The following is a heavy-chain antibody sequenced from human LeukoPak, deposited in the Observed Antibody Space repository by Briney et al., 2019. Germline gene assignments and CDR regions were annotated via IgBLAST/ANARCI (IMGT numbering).Heavy chain of an antibody. CDR3: GGGGCSSEEGYYFDY. CDR1: GFTFDGYA. CDR2: ISWNSGSI. J-gene: IGHJ4*02. D-gene: IGHD6-6*01. V-gene: IGHV3-9*01. Sequence: GRSLRLSCAASGFTFDGYAMHWVRQAPGKGLEWVSGISWNSGSIGYADSVKGRFTISRDNAKNSLYLQMNSLRGEGTGLYYCGGGGCSSEEGYYFDYWGQGTLVTVSS.